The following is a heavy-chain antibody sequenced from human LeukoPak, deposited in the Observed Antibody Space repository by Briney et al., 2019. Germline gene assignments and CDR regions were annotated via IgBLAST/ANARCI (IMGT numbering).Heavy chain of an antibody. V-gene: IGHV4-39*07. D-gene: IGHD4-11*01. CDR3: ARPLQSYYYMDV. CDR2: IYYSGST. Sequence: SGTLSLTCTVSGGSISDSRYYWGWIRQPPGKGLEWIGSIYYSGSTYYNPSLKSRVTISVDTSKNQFSLKLSSVTAADTAVYYCARPLQSYYYMDVWGKGTTVTVSS. J-gene: IGHJ6*03. CDR1: GGSISDSRYY.